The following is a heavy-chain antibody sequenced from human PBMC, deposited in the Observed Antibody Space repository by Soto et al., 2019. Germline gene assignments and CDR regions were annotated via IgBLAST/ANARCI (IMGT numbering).Heavy chain of an antibody. D-gene: IGHD3-10*01. Sequence: GASVKVSCKASGYTFTGYYIHWVRQAPGQGLEWMGWINPNSGDTNYAQKFQGRVTMTRDTSISTAYVELSRLRSDDTAVYYCARDYGSGSYYTGDLDYWGQGTLVTVSS. J-gene: IGHJ4*02. CDR3: ARDYGSGSYYTGDLDY. V-gene: IGHV1-2*02. CDR2: INPNSGDT. CDR1: GYTFTGYY.